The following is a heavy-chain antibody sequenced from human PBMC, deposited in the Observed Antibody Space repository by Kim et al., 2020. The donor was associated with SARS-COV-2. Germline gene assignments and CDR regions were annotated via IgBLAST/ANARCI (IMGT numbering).Heavy chain of an antibody. CDR1: GYTFTSYD. V-gene: IGHV1-8*01. CDR2: MNPNSGNT. CDR3: ARGLKLERRYYYYGMDV. Sequence: ASVKVSCKASGYTFTSYDINWVRQATGQGLEWMGWMNPNSGNTGYAQKFQGRVTMTRNTSISTAYMELSSLRSEDTAVYYCARGLKLERRYYYYGMDVWGQGTTVTVSS. D-gene: IGHD1-1*01. J-gene: IGHJ6*02.